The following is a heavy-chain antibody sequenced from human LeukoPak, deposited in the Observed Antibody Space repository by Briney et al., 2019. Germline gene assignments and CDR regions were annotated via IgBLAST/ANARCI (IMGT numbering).Heavy chain of an antibody. CDR2: IKSKTDGGTT. J-gene: IGHJ4*02. CDR3: TTGRDY. Sequence: GGSLRLSCAASGFTFSHAWMSWVRQAPGKGLEWVGLIKSKTDGGTTYLAAPVKGRFSISRDDSKTTLSLLMSSLKTEDTAMYYCTTGRDYWGQGTLVTVSS. CDR1: GFTFSHAW. V-gene: IGHV3-15*01.